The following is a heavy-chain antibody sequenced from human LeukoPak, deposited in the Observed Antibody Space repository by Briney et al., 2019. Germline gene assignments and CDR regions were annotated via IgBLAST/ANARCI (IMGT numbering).Heavy chain of an antibody. CDR3: ARVAVAGIDY. CDR1: GGSFSGYY. Sequence: SETLSLTCAVYGGSFSGYYWSWIRQPPGKWLEWIEEINHSGSTNYNPSLKSRVTISVDTSKNQFSLKLSSVTAADTAVYYCARVAVAGIDYWGQGTLVTVSS. CDR2: INHSGST. J-gene: IGHJ4*02. V-gene: IGHV4-34*01. D-gene: IGHD6-19*01.